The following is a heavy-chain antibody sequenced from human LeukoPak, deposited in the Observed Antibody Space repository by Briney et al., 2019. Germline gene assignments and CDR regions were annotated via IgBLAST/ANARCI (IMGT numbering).Heavy chain of an antibody. CDR2: ISYDGSNK. D-gene: IGHD2-15*01. Sequence: PGRSLRLSCAASGFIFSSYGMHWVRQAPGKGLEWVAVISYDGSNKYYADSVKGRFTISRDNSKNTLYLQMNSLRAEDTAVYYCAKRGYCSGGSCVYYFDYWGQGTLVTVSS. V-gene: IGHV3-30*18. CDR3: AKRGYCSGGSCVYYFDY. J-gene: IGHJ4*02. CDR1: GFIFSSYG.